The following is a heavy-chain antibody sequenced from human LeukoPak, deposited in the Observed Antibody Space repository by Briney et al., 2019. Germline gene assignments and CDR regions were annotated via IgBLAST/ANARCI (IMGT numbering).Heavy chain of an antibody. CDR1: GYSISSIYC. CDR2: ICHSGST. V-gene: IGHV4-38-2*02. D-gene: IGHD1-14*01. Sequence: SETLSLTCTVSGYSISSIYCWGWIRQSPGIGLEWIGRICHSGSTYYDPSLKSRVTMSVDTSKSQFSLKLSSVTAADTAVYYCARGIGIFDYWGQGTLVTVSS. J-gene: IGHJ4*02. CDR3: ARGIGIFDY.